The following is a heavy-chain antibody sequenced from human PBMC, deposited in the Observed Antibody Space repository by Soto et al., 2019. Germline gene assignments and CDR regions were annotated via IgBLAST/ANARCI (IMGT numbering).Heavy chain of an antibody. CDR3: ARGVAGSGFDL. CDR2: TYYRSNWRH. CDR1: GDSVSINTAA. Sequence: QTLSLTCAISGDSVSINTAAWNWIRSSPSRGLEWLGRTYYRSNWRHDYAVSVKSRITVNPDTSKNHFSLQLNSVTPDDTAVYYCARGVAGSGFDLWGQGTLVTVS. V-gene: IGHV6-1*01. J-gene: IGHJ4*02. D-gene: IGHD6-19*01.